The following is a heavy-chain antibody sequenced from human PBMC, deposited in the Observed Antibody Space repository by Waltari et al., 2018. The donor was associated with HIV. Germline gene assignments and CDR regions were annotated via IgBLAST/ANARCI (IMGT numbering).Heavy chain of an antibody. J-gene: IGHJ5*02. Sequence: QVQLVQSGAEVKKPGASVKVSCKASGYTFTSYYMHWVRQAPGQGLEWMGIINPSGGSTSYAQKFQGRVTMTRDTSTSTVYMELSSLRSEDTAVYYCARDHETYSSSWGNWFDPWGQGTLVTVSS. CDR2: INPSGGST. V-gene: IGHV1-46*01. D-gene: IGHD6-6*01. CDR1: GYTFTSYY. CDR3: ARDHETYSSSWGNWFDP.